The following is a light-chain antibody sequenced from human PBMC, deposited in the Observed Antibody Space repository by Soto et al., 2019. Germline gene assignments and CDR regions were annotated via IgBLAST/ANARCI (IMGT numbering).Light chain of an antibody. Sequence: DIQLTQSPSSLSATVGDRVTITCRASQSISIYLNWYHQKPGKAPKLVIYTASSLQSGVPSRFSGSGSGTDFTLTISSLQPEDFATYYCQQSYTTPTFGQGTKLEIK. V-gene: IGKV1-39*01. CDR2: TAS. CDR3: QQSYTTPT. J-gene: IGKJ2*01. CDR1: QSISIY.